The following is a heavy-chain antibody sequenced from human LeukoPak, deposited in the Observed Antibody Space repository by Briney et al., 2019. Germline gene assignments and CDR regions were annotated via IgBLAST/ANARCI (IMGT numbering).Heavy chain of an antibody. Sequence: GGSLRLSCAASGFTFSTYGMHWVRQAPGKGLEWVSGINWNGGSTGYADSVKGRFTISRDNAKNSLYLQMNSLRAEDTALYYCARSPGRDYSSGWSWGQGTLVTVSS. CDR3: ARSPGRDYSSGWS. CDR2: INWNGGST. V-gene: IGHV3-20*04. D-gene: IGHD6-19*01. J-gene: IGHJ5*02. CDR1: GFTFSTYG.